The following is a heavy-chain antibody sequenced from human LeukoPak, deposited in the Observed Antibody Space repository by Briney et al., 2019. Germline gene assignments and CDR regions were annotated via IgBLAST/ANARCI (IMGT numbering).Heavy chain of an antibody. CDR3: AKDLVWAGSGPDAFDI. Sequence: GGSLRLSCTASGFTFSSYAMSWVRQAPGKGLEWVSSISGSGGSTYYADSVKGRFTISRDNSKNTLYLQMNSLGAGDTAIYYCAKDLVWAGSGPDAFDIWGQGTMVTVSS. CDR1: GFTFSSYA. V-gene: IGHV3-23*01. CDR2: ISGSGGST. D-gene: IGHD6-19*01. J-gene: IGHJ3*02.